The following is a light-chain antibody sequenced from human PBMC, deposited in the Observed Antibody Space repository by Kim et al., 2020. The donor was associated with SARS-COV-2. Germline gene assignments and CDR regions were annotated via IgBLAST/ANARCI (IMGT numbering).Light chain of an antibody. Sequence: QKVTIPCTGGSSNIGAGFVLRWYQTLPGTAPKVLIYGNNNRPSGVPDRFAGSKSGTSASLAITWLQAEDEADYFCQSYDTTLSASVFGGRTQLTVL. J-gene: IGLJ3*02. CDR1: SSNIGAGFV. CDR3: QSYDTTLSASV. CDR2: GNN. V-gene: IGLV1-40*01.